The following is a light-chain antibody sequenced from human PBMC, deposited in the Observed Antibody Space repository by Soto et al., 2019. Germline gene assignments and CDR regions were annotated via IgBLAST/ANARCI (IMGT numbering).Light chain of an antibody. CDR3: QSYDSSLSHVV. CDR2: GNS. Sequence: QAVVMQPPSVSGAPGQRVTISCTGSSSNIGAGYDVHWYQQLPGTAPKLLIYGNSNRPSGVPDRFSGSKSGTSAPLAMTGLQAEDEADYYCQSYDSSLSHVVFGGGTKLTVL. J-gene: IGLJ2*01. V-gene: IGLV1-40*01. CDR1: SSNIGAGYD.